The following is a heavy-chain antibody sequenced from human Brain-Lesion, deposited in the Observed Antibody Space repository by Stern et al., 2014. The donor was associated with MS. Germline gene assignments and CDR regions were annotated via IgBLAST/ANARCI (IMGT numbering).Heavy chain of an antibody. CDR1: GFSLRTDGVG. D-gene: IGHD3-3*01. Sequence: QITLKESGPALVTPTQTLTLTCTFSGFSLRTDGVGVGWVRQPPGQALESLALIYWDNDKRYSPSLRRRRTITKDTSRNQVVLTLPNMGPGDTAKYYCANRRPHYAFWDNGNLNYWGQGALVPVSS. V-gene: IGHV2-5*02. CDR2: IYWDNDK. CDR3: ANRRPHYAFWDNGNLNY. J-gene: IGHJ4*02.